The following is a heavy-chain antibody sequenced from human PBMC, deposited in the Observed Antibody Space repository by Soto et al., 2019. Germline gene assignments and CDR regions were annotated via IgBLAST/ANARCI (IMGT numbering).Heavy chain of an antibody. J-gene: IGHJ4*01. V-gene: IGHV1-18*04. CDR2: ITTENGNT. CDR3: VKESSSGTFGN. D-gene: IGHD3-22*01. Sequence: ASVKVSCKASGCTFINNAITWLRQGPGQGLEWMGWITTENGNTNYAQNLQGRVILTRDRSTNTGFMELRSLRREDTATYHCVKESSSGTFGNWG. CDR1: GCTFINNA.